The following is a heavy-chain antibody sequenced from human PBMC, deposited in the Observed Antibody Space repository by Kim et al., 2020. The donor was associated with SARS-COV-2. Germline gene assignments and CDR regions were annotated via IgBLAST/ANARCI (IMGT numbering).Heavy chain of an antibody. D-gene: IGHD6-19*01. Sequence: SETLSLTCAVYGGSFSGYYWSWIRQPPGKGLEWIGEINHSGSTNYNPSLKSRVTISVDTSKNQFSLKLSSVTAADTAVYYCARGTRQWLVRGAYYYYM. V-gene: IGHV4-34*01. CDR3: ARGTRQWLVRGAYYYYM. J-gene: IGHJ6*03. CDR1: GGSFSGYY. CDR2: INHSGST.